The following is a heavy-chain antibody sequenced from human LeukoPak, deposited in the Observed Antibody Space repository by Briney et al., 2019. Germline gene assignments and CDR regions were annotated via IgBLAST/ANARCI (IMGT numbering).Heavy chain of an antibody. J-gene: IGHJ3*02. Sequence: SETLSLTCTVSGGSISSYYWSWIRQPPGKGLEWIGYIYYSGSTNYNPSLKSRVTISVDTSKNQFSLKLSSVTAADTAVYYCVRHNYYYDSSGSDAFDIRGQGTMVTVSS. CDR2: IYYSGST. D-gene: IGHD3-22*01. CDR3: VRHNYYYDSSGSDAFDI. V-gene: IGHV4-59*08. CDR1: GGSISSYY.